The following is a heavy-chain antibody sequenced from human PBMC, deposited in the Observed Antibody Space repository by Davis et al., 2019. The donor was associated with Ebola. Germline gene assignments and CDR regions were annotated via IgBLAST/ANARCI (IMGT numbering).Heavy chain of an antibody. CDR1: GGTFSSYA. Sequence: SVKVSCKASGGTFSSYAISWVRQAPGQGLEWMGGIIPIFGTANYAQKFQGRVTITADKSTSTAYMELSSLRSEDTAVYYCAREYNGDTAPDYWGQGTLVTVSS. CDR2: IIPIFGTA. J-gene: IGHJ4*02. CDR3: AREYNGDTAPDY. V-gene: IGHV1-69*06. D-gene: IGHD5-18*01.